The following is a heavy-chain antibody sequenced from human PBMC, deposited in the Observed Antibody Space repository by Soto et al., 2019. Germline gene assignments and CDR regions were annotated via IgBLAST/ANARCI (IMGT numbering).Heavy chain of an antibody. CDR1: GDSVSSNRAA. D-gene: IGHD6-19*01. J-gene: IGHJ4*02. CDR3: AREFGGYSSGWTNFDF. V-gene: IGHV6-1*01. Sequence: PSQTLSLTCAISGDSVSSNRAAWNWIRQSPSRGLEWLGRTSYRSKWYNDYAVSVKSRISINPDTSRNQFSLQLNYVTPEDTAVYYCAREFGGYSSGWTNFDFRGPGTLVTVSS. CDR2: TSYRSKWYN.